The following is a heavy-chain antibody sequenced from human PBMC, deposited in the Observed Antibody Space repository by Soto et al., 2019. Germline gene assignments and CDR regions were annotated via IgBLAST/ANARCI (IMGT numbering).Heavy chain of an antibody. CDR3: ARLGPLLPRDMDV. D-gene: IGHD2-15*01. J-gene: IGHJ6*03. Sequence: QVQLQESGPGLVKPSETLSLTCTVSGGSISSHYWSWIRQPPGKGLEWIGYFYYGGSTNYHPSLKNRVSISIDTSKNQVSLKLSSVPAADTAVYYCARLGPLLPRDMDVWGKGTTV. CDR2: FYYGGST. V-gene: IGHV4-59*08. CDR1: GGSISSHY.